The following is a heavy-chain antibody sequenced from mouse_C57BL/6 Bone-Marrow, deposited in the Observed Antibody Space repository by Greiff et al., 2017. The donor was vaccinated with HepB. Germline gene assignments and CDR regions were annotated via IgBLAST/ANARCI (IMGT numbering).Heavy chain of an antibody. Sequence: VQLQQSGPELVKPGASVKISCKASGYTFTDYYMNWVKQSHGKSLEWIGDINPNNGGTSYNQKFKGKATLTVAKSSSTAYMELRSLTSEDSAVYYCARWDSNYIRDAMDYWGQGTSVTVSS. CDR2: INPNNGGT. D-gene: IGHD2-5*01. V-gene: IGHV1-26*01. CDR3: ARWDSNYIRDAMDY. J-gene: IGHJ4*01. CDR1: GYTFTDYY.